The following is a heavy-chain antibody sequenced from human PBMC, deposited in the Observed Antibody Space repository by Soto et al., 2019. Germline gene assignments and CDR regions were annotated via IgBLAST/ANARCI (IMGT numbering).Heavy chain of an antibody. V-gene: IGHV3-66*01. CDR3: ANTGGRFTTDPDWFDP. D-gene: IGHD3-16*01. CDR2: IYSGGST. CDR1: GFTVSTKY. Sequence: GSLRLSCAASGFTVSTKYMSWVRQAPGKGLEWVSVIYSGGSTFYADSVRGRFTISRDNSKNTVNLQMNSLGAEDTAVYYCANTGGRFTTDPDWFDPWGQGTLVTVSS. J-gene: IGHJ5*02.